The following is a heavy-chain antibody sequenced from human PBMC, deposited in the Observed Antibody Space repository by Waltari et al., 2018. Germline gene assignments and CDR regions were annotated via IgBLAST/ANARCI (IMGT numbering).Heavy chain of an antibody. CDR2: IKSKIDGGST. CDR3: AGGPGTYWSGLLDY. V-gene: IGHV3-15*02. J-gene: IGHJ4*02. D-gene: IGHD3-3*01. CDR1: GLTFSQIW. Sequence: EVQLVESGGTLVKPGGSLRLSCEVSGLTFSQIWLSWVSQAPGKGLEWVGRIKSKIDGGSTDYAAPVSGRFSISRDDSKNMLFLEMNSLKTEDTAVYYCAGGPGTYWSGLLDYWGQGAQVTVSS.